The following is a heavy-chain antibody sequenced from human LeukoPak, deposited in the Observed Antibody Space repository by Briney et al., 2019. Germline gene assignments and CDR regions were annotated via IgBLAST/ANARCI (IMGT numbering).Heavy chain of an antibody. CDR3: ASYNWNDVRHWFDP. J-gene: IGHJ5*02. CDR2: INHSGST. D-gene: IGHD1-1*01. CDR1: GGSFSGYY. Sequence: SETLSLTCAVYGGSFSGYYWGWIRQPPGKGLEWIGEINHSGSTNYNPSLQSRVTISVDTSKNQFSLRLTSVTAADTAVYFCASYNWNDVRHWFDPWGQGTLVTLSS. V-gene: IGHV4-34*01.